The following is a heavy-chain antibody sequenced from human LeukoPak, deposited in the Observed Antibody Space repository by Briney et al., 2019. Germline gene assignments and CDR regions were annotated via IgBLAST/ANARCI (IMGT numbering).Heavy chain of an antibody. CDR3: TTEPGDYYDYVWGSYRFLLY. D-gene: IGHD3-16*02. V-gene: IGHV3-15*01. CDR2: IKSKTDGGTT. Sequence: GGSLRLSCATSGFTFSNAWMSWVRQAPGKGLEWVGRIKSKTDGGTTDYAAPVKGRFTISRDDSKNTLYLQMNSLKTEDTAVYYCTTEPGDYYDYVWGSYRFLLYWGQGTLVTVSS. CDR1: GFTFSNAW. J-gene: IGHJ4*02.